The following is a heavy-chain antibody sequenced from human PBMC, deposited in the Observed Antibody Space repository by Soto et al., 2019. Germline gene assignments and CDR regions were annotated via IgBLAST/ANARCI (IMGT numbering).Heavy chain of an antibody. J-gene: IGHJ6*02. CDR2: IIPIFGTA. CDR1: GGTFSSYA. D-gene: IGHD5-12*01. Sequence: SVKVSCKASGGTFSSYAISWVRQAPGQGLEWMGGIIPIFGTANYAQKFQGRVTITADKSTSTAYMELSSLRSEDTAVYYCARRGSRWLQSPYYYYYGMDVWGQGTTVTVS. CDR3: ARRGSRWLQSPYYYYYGMDV. V-gene: IGHV1-69*06.